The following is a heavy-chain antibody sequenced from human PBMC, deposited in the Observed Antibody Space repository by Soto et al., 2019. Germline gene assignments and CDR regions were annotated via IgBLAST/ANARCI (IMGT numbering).Heavy chain of an antibody. Sequence: VQLEESGGGLVQPGGSLRLSCSGSGFNFKAHAMHWVRQAPDKGLIYVSTINTNAANTFYADSVKGRFSISRDNAKNSLYLQMDSLRVGDTAVYYCTRAAFGDGMDLWGQGTPVTVSS. CDR3: TRAAFGDGMDL. J-gene: IGHJ6*02. D-gene: IGHD3-10*01. CDR2: INTNAANT. V-gene: IGHV3-64D*06. CDR1: GFNFKAHA.